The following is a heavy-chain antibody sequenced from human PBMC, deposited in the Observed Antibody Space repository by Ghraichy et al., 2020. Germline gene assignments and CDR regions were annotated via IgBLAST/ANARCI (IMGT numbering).Heavy chain of an antibody. J-gene: IGHJ4*02. CDR2: IAGSRNTI. V-gene: IGHV3-48*03. Sequence: LSLTCAASGFTFSAYEMNWVRQAPGKGLEWVSYIAGSRNTIYYADPVKGRFTISRDNAKNSLFLQMNSLRAEDTATYYCARGTFDYSREDHGGAFDYWGQGTLVTVSS. D-gene: IGHD6-13*01. CDR3: ARGTFDYSREDHGGAFDY. CDR1: GFTFSAYE.